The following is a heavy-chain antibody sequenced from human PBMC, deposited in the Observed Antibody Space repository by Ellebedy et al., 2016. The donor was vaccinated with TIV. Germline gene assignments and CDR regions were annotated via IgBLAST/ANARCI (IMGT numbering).Heavy chain of an antibody. V-gene: IGHV3-7*01. D-gene: IGHD4-17*01. Sequence: GESLKISCAASGFSFRNYWMSWVRQAPGKGLEWVANMNQDGSQKYYVDSVKGRFTISRDNAKNSLYLQMNSLRAEDTAVYYCATDGSYGDYRSPTHAFVFWGQGTMVSVAS. CDR3: ATDGSYGDYRSPTHAFVF. CDR1: GFSFRNYW. CDR2: MNQDGSQK. J-gene: IGHJ3*01.